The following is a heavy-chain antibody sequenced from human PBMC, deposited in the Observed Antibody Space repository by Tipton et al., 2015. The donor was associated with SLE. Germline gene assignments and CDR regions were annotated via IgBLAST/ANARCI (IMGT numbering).Heavy chain of an antibody. CDR2: IIPIFGTA. J-gene: IGHJ6*02. CDR3: ARDASGSYWGYYYGMDV. D-gene: IGHD1-26*01. CDR1: GYTLTNYG. V-gene: IGHV1-69*05. Sequence: QLVQSGAEVKKPGASVKVSCKASGYTLTNYGISWVRQAPGQGLEWMGGIIPIFGTANYAQKFQGRVTITTDESTSTAYMELSSLRSEDTAVYYCARDASGSYWGYYYGMDVWGQGTTVTVSS.